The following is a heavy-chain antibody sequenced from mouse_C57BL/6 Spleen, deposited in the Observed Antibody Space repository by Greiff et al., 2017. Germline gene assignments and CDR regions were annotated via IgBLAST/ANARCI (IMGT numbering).Heavy chain of an antibody. D-gene: IGHD1-1*01. CDR3: ASQLRYAMDY. CDR1: GFTFSSYG. J-gene: IGHJ4*01. Sequence: EVMLVESGGDLVKPGGSLKLSCAASGFTFSSYGMSWVRQTPDKRLEWVATISSGGSYTYYPDSVKGRFTISRDNAKNTLYLQMSSLKSEDTAMYYCASQLRYAMDYWGQGTSVTVSS. V-gene: IGHV5-6*01. CDR2: ISSGGSYT.